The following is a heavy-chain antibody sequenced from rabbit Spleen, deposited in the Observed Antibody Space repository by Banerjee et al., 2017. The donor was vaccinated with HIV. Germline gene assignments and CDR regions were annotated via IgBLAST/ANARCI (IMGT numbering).Heavy chain of an antibody. CDR1: GFSFSSSDY. J-gene: IGHJ4*01. V-gene: IGHV1S40*01. Sequence: QSLVESGGDLVKPAGTLPLPCTASGFSFSSSDYMCWVRQAPGKGLEGISCIAGGSSGFTYSATWAKGRFTISKSSPTTVTLQMTSLTAADTATYFCARDLTDVIGWNFGWWGPGTLVTVS. D-gene: IGHD1-1*01. CDR2: IAGGSSGFT. CDR3: ARDLTDVIGWNFGW.